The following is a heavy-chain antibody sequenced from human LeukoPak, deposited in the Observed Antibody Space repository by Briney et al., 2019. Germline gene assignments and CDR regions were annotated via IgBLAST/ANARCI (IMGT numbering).Heavy chain of an antibody. CDR3: ARDRDEVAATHNYYGMDV. CDR1: GGSFSGYY. D-gene: IGHD2-15*01. Sequence: SETLSLTCAVYGGSFSGYYWSCIRQHPGKGLEWIGYIYYSGSTYYNPSLKSRVTISVDTSKNQFSLKLSSVTAADTAVYYCARDRDEVAATHNYYGMDVWGQGTTVTVSS. J-gene: IGHJ6*02. CDR2: IYYSGST. V-gene: IGHV4-31*11.